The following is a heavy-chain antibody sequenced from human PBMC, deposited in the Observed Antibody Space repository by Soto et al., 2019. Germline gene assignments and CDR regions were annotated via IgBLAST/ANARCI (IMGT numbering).Heavy chain of an antibody. CDR2: IFYSGST. Sequence: SETLSLTCTVSGGSISSYYWSWIRQPPGKGLEWIGYIFYSGSTNYNPPLKSRVTISVDTSKNQFSLKLSTVTAADTAVYYCARHKITVTTLRHHYLLAVWGKGTSVTVSS. D-gene: IGHD4-17*01. CDR1: GGSISSYY. CDR3: ARHKITVTTLRHHYLLAV. V-gene: IGHV4-59*08. J-gene: IGHJ6*04.